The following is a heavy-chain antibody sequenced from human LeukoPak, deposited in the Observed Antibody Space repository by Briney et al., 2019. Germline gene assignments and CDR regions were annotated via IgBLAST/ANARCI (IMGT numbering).Heavy chain of an antibody. CDR2: ISGSGSDT. V-gene: IGHV3-23*01. D-gene: IGHD6-19*01. CDR1: GLTFTNYG. CDR3: AGSSGWWAHDY. Sequence: GGSLKLSCAASGLTFTNYGMTWVRQAPGKGLEGVSSISGSGSDTYYADSVKGRFTISRDNSKNTLYVQMVSLRAEDTAIYYCAGSSGWWAHDYWGQGTLVTVSS. J-gene: IGHJ4*02.